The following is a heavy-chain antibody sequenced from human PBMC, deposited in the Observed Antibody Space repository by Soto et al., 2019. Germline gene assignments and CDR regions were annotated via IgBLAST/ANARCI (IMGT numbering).Heavy chain of an antibody. CDR1: GGSISSGGYS. CDR3: ARWWMYAPRFDP. V-gene: IGHV4-30-2*01. Sequence: SETLSLTCAVSGGSISSGGYSWSWIRQPPGKGLEWIGFIYHSGSTYYNPSLKSRVTISVDRSKNQFSLKLSSVTAADTAVYYCARWWMYAPRFDPWRQGTLVTVSS. J-gene: IGHJ5*02. D-gene: IGHD2-8*01. CDR2: IYHSGST.